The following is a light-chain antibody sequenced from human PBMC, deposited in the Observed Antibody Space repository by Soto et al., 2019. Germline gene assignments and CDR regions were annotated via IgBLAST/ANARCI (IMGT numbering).Light chain of an antibody. CDR1: QSVGAT. CDR3: QQYADWPTT. CDR2: GAS. Sequence: EIVMTQSPVTLSVFPWERATLSCRASQSVGATVAWYHQRPGQAPRLLISGASTRATGVPARVSASGSGTAFTLTITSLQSDDFGAYYCQQYADWPTTFGQGTKVDIK. V-gene: IGKV3-15*01. J-gene: IGKJ1*01.